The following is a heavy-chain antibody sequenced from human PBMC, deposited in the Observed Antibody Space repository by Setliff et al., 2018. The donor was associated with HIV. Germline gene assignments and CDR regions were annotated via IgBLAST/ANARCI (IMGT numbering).Heavy chain of an antibody. J-gene: IGHJ1*01. CDR3: ARDLYHYDSTAIPFQH. CDR2: ISTFNGNT. V-gene: IGHV1-18*01. Sequence: ASVKVSCKASGYTFTSYGISWVRQAPGQGLEWMGSISTFNGNTHYVRKLQDRITMATDTSTSTVYMELRSLTSDDTAVYYCARDLYHYDSTAIPFQHWGQDTLVTVSS. D-gene: IGHD3-22*01. CDR1: GYTFTSYG.